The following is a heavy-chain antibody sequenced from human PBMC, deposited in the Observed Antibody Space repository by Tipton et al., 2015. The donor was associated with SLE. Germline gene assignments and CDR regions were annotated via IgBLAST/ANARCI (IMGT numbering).Heavy chain of an antibody. J-gene: IGHJ3*02. CDR1: GFIFSSYG. CDR3: AKDPGWEMGRGLTGAFDI. V-gene: IGHV3-30*18. D-gene: IGHD3-10*01. CDR2: ISSDGSNK. Sequence: SLRLSCAASGFIFSSYGMHWVRQAPGKGPEGVAVISSDGSNKYYADSVKGRFTISRDNSKNTLYLQMNSLRTEDTAVYYCAKDPGWEMGRGLTGAFDIWGQGTMVTVSS.